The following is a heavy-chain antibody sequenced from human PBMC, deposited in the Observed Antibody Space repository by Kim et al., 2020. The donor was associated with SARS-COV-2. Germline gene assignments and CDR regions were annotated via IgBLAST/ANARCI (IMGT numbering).Heavy chain of an antibody. D-gene: IGHD1-26*01. Sequence: DSVKGRFTISRDNSKNTLYLQMNSLRAEDTAVYYCAKGTSGSYYPPWFDYWGQGTLVTVPS. CDR3: AKGTSGSYYPPWFDY. J-gene: IGHJ4*02. V-gene: IGHV3-23*01.